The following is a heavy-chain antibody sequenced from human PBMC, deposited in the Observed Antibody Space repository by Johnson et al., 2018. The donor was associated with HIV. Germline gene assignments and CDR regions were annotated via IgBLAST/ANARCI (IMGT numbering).Heavy chain of an antibody. J-gene: IGHJ3*01. D-gene: IGHD6-19*01. V-gene: IGHV3-66*01. CDR3: AREGVAVAGTPDAFDL. CDR2: FYSGGSA. Sequence: VQLVESGGGVVQPGRSLRLSCAASGFSVNSNYMSWVRQAPGRGLEWVSVFYSGGSAFYADSVKGRFILSRDNSKNTLFLQMNSLRAEDTAVYYCAREGVAVAGTPDAFDLWGQGTMVIVSS. CDR1: GFSVNSNY.